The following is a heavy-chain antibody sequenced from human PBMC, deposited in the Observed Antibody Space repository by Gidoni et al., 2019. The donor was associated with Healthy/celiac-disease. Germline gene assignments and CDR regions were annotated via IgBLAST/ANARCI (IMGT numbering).Heavy chain of an antibody. CDR2: INHSGST. CDR1: GGSFSGYY. CDR3: ARGKVYYDILTGYRPLTYYFDY. V-gene: IGHV4-34*01. J-gene: IGHJ4*02. Sequence: QVQLQQWGAGLLKPSETLSLTCAVYGGSFSGYYWRWIRQPPGKGLEWIGEINHSGSTNYNPSLKSRVTISVDTSKNQFSLKLSSVTAADTAVYYCARGKVYYDILTGYRPLTYYFDYWGQGTLVTVSS. D-gene: IGHD3-9*01.